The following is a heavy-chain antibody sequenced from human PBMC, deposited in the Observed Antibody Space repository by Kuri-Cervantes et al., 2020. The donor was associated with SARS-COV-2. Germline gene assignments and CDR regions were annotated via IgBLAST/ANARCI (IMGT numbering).Heavy chain of an antibody. D-gene: IGHD6-6*01. CDR1: GYTLTELS. V-gene: IGHV1-24*01. J-gene: IGHJ4*02. Sequence: ASVKVSCKVSGYTLTELSMHWVRQAPGKGLEWMGGFDPEDGETIYAQKFRGRVTMTEDTSTDTAYMELSSLRSEDTAVYYFATDFGYSSSSRADYWGQGTLVTVSS. CDR2: FDPEDGET. CDR3: ATDFGYSSSSRADY.